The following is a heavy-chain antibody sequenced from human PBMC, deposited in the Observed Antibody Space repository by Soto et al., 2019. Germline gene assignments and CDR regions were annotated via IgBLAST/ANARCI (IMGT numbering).Heavy chain of an antibody. CDR3: TREKFDP. Sequence: EVQLVESGGGLVQPGGSLRLSCAASGFTFSSYWMHWVRQAPGKGLVWVSRIKTDGSSTNYADSVKGRFTISRDNAKNMLDLQMNSLRPEDTAVYYCTREKFDPWGQGTLVTVSS. CDR1: GFTFSSYW. J-gene: IGHJ5*02. CDR2: IKTDGSST. V-gene: IGHV3-74*01.